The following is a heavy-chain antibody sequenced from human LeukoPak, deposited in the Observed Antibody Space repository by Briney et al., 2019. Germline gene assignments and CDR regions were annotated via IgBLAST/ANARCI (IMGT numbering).Heavy chain of an antibody. V-gene: IGHV3-23*01. J-gene: IGHJ5*02. CDR2: ISGSGGST. CDR3: AKDLTGTRANWFDP. CDR1: GFTFSSYG. D-gene: IGHD1-7*01. Sequence: PGGSLRLSCAASGFTFSSYGMHWVRQAPGKGLEWVSAISGSGGSTYYADSVKGRFTISRDNSKNTLYLQMNSLRAEDTAVYYCAKDLTGTRANWFDPWGQGTLVTVSS.